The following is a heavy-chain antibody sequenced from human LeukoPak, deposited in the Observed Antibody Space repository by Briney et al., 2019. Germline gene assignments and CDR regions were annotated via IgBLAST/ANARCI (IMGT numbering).Heavy chain of an antibody. CDR1: GFTFSIYA. V-gene: IGHV3-53*01. J-gene: IGHJ6*03. Sequence: GGSLTLSCAVSGFTFSIYAMSWVRQAPGKGLEGVSVIYSGGSTYYADSVKGRFAISRDNSKNTLYLQMNSLRAEDTAVYYCARVASPPPKWSSSEYTDYYYYYMDVWGKGTTVTISS. CDR3: ARVASPPPKWSSSEYTDYYYYYMDV. CDR2: IYSGGST. D-gene: IGHD2-15*01.